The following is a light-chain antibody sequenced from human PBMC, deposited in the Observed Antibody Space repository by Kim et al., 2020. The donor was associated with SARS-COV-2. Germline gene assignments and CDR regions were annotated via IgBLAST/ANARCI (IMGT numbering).Light chain of an antibody. Sequence: QAVVTQEPSLTVSPGGTVTLTRGSNTGPVTSNQWPYWVQQKPGQVPRTLIYDTNNKHSWTPARFSGSLFGGKAALTLSGAQPDDEADYYCSLNYAGGRMFGGGTQLTVL. CDR1: TGPVTSNQW. V-gene: IGLV7-46*01. CDR3: SLNYAGGRM. CDR2: DTN. J-gene: IGLJ3*02.